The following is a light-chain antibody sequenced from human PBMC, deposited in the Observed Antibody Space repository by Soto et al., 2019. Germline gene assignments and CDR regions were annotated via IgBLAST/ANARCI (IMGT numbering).Light chain of an antibody. V-gene: IGLV2-11*01. Sequence: QSVLAQPRSASGSPGQSVTLSCTGTSSDVGGYDFVSWYQQYPGKAPKLIIFDVTERTSGVPDRFSGSKSGNSASLTISGLQAEDEADYYCSSYAGSYILGVFGGGTKLTVL. CDR1: SSDVGGYDF. J-gene: IGLJ3*02. CDR3: SSYAGSYILGV. CDR2: DVT.